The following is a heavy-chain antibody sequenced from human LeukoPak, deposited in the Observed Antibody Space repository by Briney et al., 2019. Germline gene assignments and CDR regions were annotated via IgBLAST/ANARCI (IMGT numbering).Heavy chain of an antibody. D-gene: IGHD6-13*01. CDR2: MSYDGNNK. V-gene: IGHV3-30-3*01. Sequence: GRSLRLSCAATGFTFSSYAMHWVRQAPGGGLEWVAVMSYDGNNKYYADSVKGRFTISRDNSKNTLYLQMNSLRAEDTGVYYCARGLYRSSPSTFDYWGQGILVTVSS. CDR1: GFTFSSYA. CDR3: ARGLYRSSPSTFDY. J-gene: IGHJ4*02.